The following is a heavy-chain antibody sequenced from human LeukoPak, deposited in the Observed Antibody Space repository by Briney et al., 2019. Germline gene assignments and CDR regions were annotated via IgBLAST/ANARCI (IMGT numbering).Heavy chain of an antibody. Sequence: PSETLSLTCTVSGGPISSSNYYWGWIRQPPGKGLEWIGSMFYRGNTYYNPSLKSRVTISLDTSKKQFSLKLSSVTAADTAVYYCARVREGASQRIFFDFWGQGTLVTVSS. CDR1: GGPISSSNYY. J-gene: IGHJ4*02. D-gene: IGHD1-26*01. V-gene: IGHV4-39*07. CDR2: MFYRGNT. CDR3: ARVREGASQRIFFDF.